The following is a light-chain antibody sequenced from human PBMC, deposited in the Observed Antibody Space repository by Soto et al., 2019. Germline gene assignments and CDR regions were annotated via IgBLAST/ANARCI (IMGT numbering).Light chain of an antibody. CDR2: GAS. Sequence: EIVLTQSPGTLSLSPGERSTLSCRASQSVSSSYLAWYQQKPGQAPRLLIYGASSRATGIPDRFSGSGSGTDFTLTIRRLEPEDFAVYYCQQYGSSPPITLGQGTRLEIK. J-gene: IGKJ5*01. CDR1: QSVSSSY. V-gene: IGKV3-20*01. CDR3: QQYGSSPPIT.